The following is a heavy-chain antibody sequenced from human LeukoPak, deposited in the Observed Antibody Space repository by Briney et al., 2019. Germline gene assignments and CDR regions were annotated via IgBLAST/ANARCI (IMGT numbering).Heavy chain of an antibody. V-gene: IGHV1-18*01. D-gene: IGHD3-3*01. J-gene: IGHJ4*02. Sequence: ASVKVSCKASGYTFTSYGISWVRQAPGQGLEWMGWISAYNGNTNYAQKLQGRVTMTTDTSTSTAYMELRSLRSDDTAVYYCARSPLSDFWSGYFTYYFDYWGQGTLVTVSS. CDR2: ISAYNGNT. CDR3: ARSPLSDFWSGYFTYYFDY. CDR1: GYTFTSYG.